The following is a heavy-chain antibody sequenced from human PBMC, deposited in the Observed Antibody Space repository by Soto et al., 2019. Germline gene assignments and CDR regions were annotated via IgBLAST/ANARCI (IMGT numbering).Heavy chain of an antibody. D-gene: IGHD3-10*01. J-gene: IGHJ4*02. V-gene: IGHV5-51*01. CDR3: ARRYFDSGHGYDV. Sequence: EQLEQSGAEVKKPGESLKISCKGPGHLFNNHWIGWVRQTPGKGLEWMGLIFTRDSETKTSPSFQGHVSISVDNSINTVYLQWTSLKTTDTSIYFCARRYFDSGHGYDVWGQGTLVTVSS. CDR1: GHLFNNHW. CDR2: IFTRDSET.